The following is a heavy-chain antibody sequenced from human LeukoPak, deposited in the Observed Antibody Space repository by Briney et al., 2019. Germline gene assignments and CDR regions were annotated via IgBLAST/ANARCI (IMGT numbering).Heavy chain of an antibody. CDR2: IYYSGST. CDR3: ARHDSSGHYYFDY. V-gene: IGHV4-59*08. CDR1: GASISSYY. J-gene: IGHJ4*02. D-gene: IGHD3-22*01. Sequence: PSETLSLTCTVSGASISSYYWSWIRQPPGKGLEWIGYIYYSGSTNYNPSLKSRVTISVDTSKNQFSLKLSSVTAADTAVYYCARHDSSGHYYFDYWGQGTLVTVSS.